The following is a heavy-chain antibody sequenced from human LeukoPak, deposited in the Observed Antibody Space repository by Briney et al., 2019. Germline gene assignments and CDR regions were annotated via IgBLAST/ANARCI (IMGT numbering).Heavy chain of an antibody. J-gene: IGHJ6*02. CDR2: INHSGST. D-gene: IGHD4-17*01. CDR3: ARDRGTDYGVIYGMDV. Sequence: SETLSLTCAVYGGSFSGYYWSWIRQPPGKGLEWIGEINHSGSTNYNPSLKSRVTISVDTSKNQFSLKLSSVTAADTAVYYCARDRGTDYGVIYGMDVWGQGTTVTVSS. V-gene: IGHV4-34*01. CDR1: GGSFSGYY.